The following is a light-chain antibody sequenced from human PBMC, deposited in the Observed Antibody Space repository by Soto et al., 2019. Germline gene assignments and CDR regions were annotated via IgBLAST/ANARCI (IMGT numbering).Light chain of an antibody. Sequence: EIMLTQSPAPLSLSPGERATLSCRASQSVSSNLAWYQQKHGQAPSLLIYGASTRATGIPARLSGSGSGTELTITISSLQSEDFAVYYCQQYNNWPRTFGQGTKVDIK. V-gene: IGKV3-15*01. J-gene: IGKJ1*01. CDR1: QSVSSN. CDR3: QQYNNWPRT. CDR2: GAS.